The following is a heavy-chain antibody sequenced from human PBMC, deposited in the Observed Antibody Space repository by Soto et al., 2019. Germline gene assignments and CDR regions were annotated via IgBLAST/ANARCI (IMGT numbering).Heavy chain of an antibody. V-gene: IGHV4-34*01. Sequence: WTWIRRPPGKGLEWIGEIHHSGSINYNSSLKSRVTISADTSKNQFFLKLSSVTAADTAVYYCSRGGDAYKAGNYWGQGTLVTVSS. CDR2: IHHSGSI. D-gene: IGHD1-1*01. CDR3: SRGGDAYKAGNY. J-gene: IGHJ4*02.